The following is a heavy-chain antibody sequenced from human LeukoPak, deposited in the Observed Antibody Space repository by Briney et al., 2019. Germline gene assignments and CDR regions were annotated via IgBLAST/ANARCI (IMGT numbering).Heavy chain of an antibody. CDR3: ARPLHYYDSSGYYY. CDR1: GFTFSDYY. Sequence: GGSLRLSCAASGFTFSDYYMSWIRQAPEKGLEWVSYISSSGSTIYYADSVKGRFTISRDNAKNSLYLQMNSLRAEDTAVYYCARPLHYYDSSGYYYWGQGTLVTVSS. J-gene: IGHJ4*02. D-gene: IGHD3-22*01. CDR2: ISSSGSTI. V-gene: IGHV3-11*04.